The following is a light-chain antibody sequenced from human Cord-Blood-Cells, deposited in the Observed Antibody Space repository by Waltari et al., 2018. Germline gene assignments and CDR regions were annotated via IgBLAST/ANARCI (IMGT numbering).Light chain of an antibody. Sequence: QSALTQPASVSGSPGQSITISCTGTSSDVGSYNLVSWYQQHPGKAPNLMIYAGSKRPSGVSNRFSGSKSGNTASLTISGLQAEDEADYYCCSYAGSSNVFGTGTKVTVL. J-gene: IGLJ1*01. CDR1: SSDVGSYNL. CDR2: AGS. CDR3: CSYAGSSNV. V-gene: IGLV2-23*03.